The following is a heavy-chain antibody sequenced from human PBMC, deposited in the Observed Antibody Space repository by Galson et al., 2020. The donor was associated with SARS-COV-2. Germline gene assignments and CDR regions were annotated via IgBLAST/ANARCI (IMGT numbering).Heavy chain of an antibody. D-gene: IGHD1-26*01. J-gene: IGHJ4*02. V-gene: IGHV3-74*01. Sequence: GESLKISCAASGFNISNYWLHWVRQAPGKGPVWVPRINSYGTSIIYADSVKGRFTISRDNTKKTLYLQMNSLRVEDTALYYCTATRAYCGQGSLGTFSA. CDR3: TATRAY. CDR2: INSYGTSI. CDR1: GFNISNYW.